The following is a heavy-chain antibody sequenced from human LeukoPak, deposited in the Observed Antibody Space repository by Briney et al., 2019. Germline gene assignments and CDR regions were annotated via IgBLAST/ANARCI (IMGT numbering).Heavy chain of an antibody. CDR3: ARDEVGAAH. V-gene: IGHV4-34*01. CDR2: INHSGST. J-gene: IGHJ4*02. D-gene: IGHD1-26*01. Sequence: SETLSLTCAVYGVSFSGYYWSWIRQPPGKGLEWIGEINHSGSTNYNPSLKSRVTISVDTSKNQFSLKLSSVTAADTAVYYCARDEVGAAHWGQGTLVTVSS. CDR1: GVSFSGYY.